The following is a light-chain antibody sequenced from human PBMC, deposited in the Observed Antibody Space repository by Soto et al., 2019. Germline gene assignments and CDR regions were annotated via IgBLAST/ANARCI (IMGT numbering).Light chain of an antibody. CDR3: QKRSNRIT. V-gene: IGKV1-12*01. Sequence: DIQMTQSPSSVSASVGDRVTITCRASQDISGWLAWFQQKPGKAPNLLIYAASILQSGVPARFSGSGSGTDFTLTIRSLEPEDFAVYYCQKRSNRITFGQGTRLEIK. J-gene: IGKJ5*01. CDR2: AAS. CDR1: QDISGW.